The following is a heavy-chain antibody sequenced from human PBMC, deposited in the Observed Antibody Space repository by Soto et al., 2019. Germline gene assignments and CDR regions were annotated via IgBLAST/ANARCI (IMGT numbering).Heavy chain of an antibody. CDR2: IYYSGST. Sequence: PSETLSLTCTVSGGSISSGDYYWSWIRQPPGKGLEWIGYIYYSGSTYYNPSLKSRVTISVDTSKNQFSLKLSSVTAADTAVYYCARDGSPTRYKLFDYWGQGTLVTVSS. CDR1: GGSISSGDYY. D-gene: IGHD3-9*01. CDR3: ARDGSPTRYKLFDY. V-gene: IGHV4-30-4*01. J-gene: IGHJ4*02.